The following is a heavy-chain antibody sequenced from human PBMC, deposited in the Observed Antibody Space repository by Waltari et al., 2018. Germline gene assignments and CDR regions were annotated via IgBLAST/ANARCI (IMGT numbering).Heavy chain of an antibody. J-gene: IGHJ5*02. V-gene: IGHV4-59*11. CDR2: IHSGGTT. Sequence: QVQLQESGPGLVKSSETLSLTCTVSGGSISGQYWSWIRQTPGKGLEWIGNIHSGGTTDYNPSLKSRLTISLDTSENQFALKLSSVTAADTAGYFCTRVDDKGWSDHWGQGTMVTVSS. CDR3: TRVDDKGWSDH. CDR1: GGSISGQY.